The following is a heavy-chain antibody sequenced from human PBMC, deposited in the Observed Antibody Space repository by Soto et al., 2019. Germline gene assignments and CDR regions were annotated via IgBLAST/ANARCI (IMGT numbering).Heavy chain of an antibody. V-gene: IGHV3-23*01. CDR1: GFTFSNDD. CDR2: ITAGGFNT. J-gene: IGHJ4*02. Sequence: EVQLLESGGDLVQPGGSLRLSCVASGFTFSNDDLSWVRQASGKGLEWVSAITAGGFNTYYADSVKGRFTISRDNSKNTLYLQMNSLGAEDTAVYYCAKNIGGFSGYANFDYWGQGTLVTVSS. D-gene: IGHD5-12*01. CDR3: AKNIGGFSGYANFDY.